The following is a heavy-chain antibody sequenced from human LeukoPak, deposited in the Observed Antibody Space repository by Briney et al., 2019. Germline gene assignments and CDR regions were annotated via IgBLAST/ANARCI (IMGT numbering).Heavy chain of an antibody. CDR1: GYTFTTYG. CDR3: ARHGTAGGRLVN. CDR2: ISAYSGHT. J-gene: IGHJ4*02. Sequence: ASVKVSCKASGYTFTTYGFSWVRQAPGQGLEWMGWISAYSGHTNYAQKLQGRVTMTTDTSTTTAYMELRSLRSDDTAVYYCARHGTAGGRLVNWGQGTLVSVSS. V-gene: IGHV1-18*01. D-gene: IGHD6-13*01.